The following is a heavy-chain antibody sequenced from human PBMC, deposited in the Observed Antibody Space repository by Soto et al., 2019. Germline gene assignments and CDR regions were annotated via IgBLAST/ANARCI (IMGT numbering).Heavy chain of an antibody. V-gene: IGHV3-33*01. CDR3: ARCYYDILTGPGYYYGMDV. CDR2: IWYDGSNK. Sequence: QVQLVESGGGVVQPGRSLRLSCAASGFTFSSYGMHWVRQAPGKGLEWVAVIWYDGSNKYYADSVKGRFTISRDNSKNTLYLQMHSLRAEDTAVYYCARCYYDILTGPGYYYGMDVWGQGTTVTVSS. J-gene: IGHJ6*02. D-gene: IGHD3-9*01. CDR1: GFTFSSYG.